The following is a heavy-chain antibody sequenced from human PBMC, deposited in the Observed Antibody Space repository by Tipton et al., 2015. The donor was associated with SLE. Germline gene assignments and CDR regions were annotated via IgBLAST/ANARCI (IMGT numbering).Heavy chain of an antibody. CDR1: GGSISSGGYY. J-gene: IGHJ5*02. Sequence: TLSLTCNVSGGSISSGGYYWSWIRQHPGKGPEWIGYTYYSGSPYYNPSLKSRVTISLDMSKNQFSLRLSSVTAADTAVYYCPIYYHDSTGLHWFDPWGQGTLVTVSS. CDR2: TYYSGSP. CDR3: PIYYHDSTGLHWFDP. V-gene: IGHV4-31*03. D-gene: IGHD3-22*01.